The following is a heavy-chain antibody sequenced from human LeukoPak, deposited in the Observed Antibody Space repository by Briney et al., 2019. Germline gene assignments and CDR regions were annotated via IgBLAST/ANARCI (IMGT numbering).Heavy chain of an antibody. CDR3: ARGVRIAVAHPHLDY. Sequence: GSLRLSCVASGFTFSSYAMNWVRQPPGKGLEWIGEINHSGSTNYNPSLKSRVTISVDTSTKQFSLKLSSVTAADTGIYYCARGVRIAVAHPHLDYWGQGSLVTVSS. D-gene: IGHD6-19*01. J-gene: IGHJ4*02. CDR1: GFTFSSYA. V-gene: IGHV4-34*01. CDR2: INHSGST.